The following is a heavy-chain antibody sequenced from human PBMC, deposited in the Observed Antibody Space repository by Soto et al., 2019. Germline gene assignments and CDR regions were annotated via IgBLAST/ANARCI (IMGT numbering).Heavy chain of an antibody. J-gene: IGHJ4*02. CDR1: GGSISSGGYY. D-gene: IGHD5-12*01. CDR2: IYYSGST. CDR3: ARDWTGWLQFDY. Sequence: SEILSLTCTVSGGSISSGGYYWSWIRQHPGKGLEWIGYIYYSGSTYYNPSLKSRVTISVDTSKNQFSLKLSSVTAADTAVYYCARDWTGWLQFDYWGQGTLVIVFS. V-gene: IGHV4-31*03.